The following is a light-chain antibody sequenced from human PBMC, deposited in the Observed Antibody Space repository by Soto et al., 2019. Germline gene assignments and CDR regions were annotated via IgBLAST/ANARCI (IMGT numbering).Light chain of an antibody. CDR2: GAS. V-gene: IGKV3-20*01. J-gene: IGKJ1*01. CDR3: QHYGSSPMT. Sequence: TVLTQSPGTLPLSPGDRATLSSMASQSVSSTYLAWYQQKPGQAPRLLIYGASSRATGIPDRFSGSGSGTDFTLTISRLEPEDFAVYYCQHYGSSPMTFGQGTKVDIK. CDR1: QSVSSTY.